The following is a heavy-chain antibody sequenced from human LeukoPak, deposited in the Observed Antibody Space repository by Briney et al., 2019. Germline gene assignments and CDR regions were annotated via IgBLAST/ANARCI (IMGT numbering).Heavy chain of an antibody. CDR2: IYYSGST. CDR1: GGSISSGGYY. D-gene: IGHD4-17*01. Sequence: PSETLSLTCTVSGGSISSGGYYWSWIRQHPGKGLEWIGYIYYSGSTYYNPSLKSRVTISVDTSKNQFSLKLSSVTAADTAVYYCARGAAGYGTFDYWGQGTLVTVPS. CDR3: ARGAAGYGTFDY. V-gene: IGHV4-31*03. J-gene: IGHJ4*02.